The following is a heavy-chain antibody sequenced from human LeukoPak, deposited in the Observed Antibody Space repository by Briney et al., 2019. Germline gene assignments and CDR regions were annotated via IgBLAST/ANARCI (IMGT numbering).Heavy chain of an antibody. CDR3: ARAKDNDRGNDAFDI. CDR2: IYTSGST. Sequence: SETLSLTCTVSSGSISTYYWSWIRQPARKGQELIGRIYTSGSTNYNPSLKCRVTMSVDPPKIQFSLKLSSVTAADTAVYYCARAKDNDRGNDAFDIWGQGTMVTVSS. CDR1: SGSISTYY. D-gene: IGHD4-23*01. V-gene: IGHV4-4*07. J-gene: IGHJ3*02.